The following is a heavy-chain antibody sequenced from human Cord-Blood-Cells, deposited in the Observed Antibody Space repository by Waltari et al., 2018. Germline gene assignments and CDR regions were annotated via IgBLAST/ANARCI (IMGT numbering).Heavy chain of an antibody. V-gene: IGHV3-7*01. CDR3: ARDSPAEY. CDR2: IKQEGSEK. CDR1: GFTFSSYW. Sequence: EVQLVESGGGLVQPGGSLRLSCAASGFTFSSYWMSWVRQAPGKGLCWVANIKQEGSEKYYVDSVKGRFTIARDNAKNALYLQMNSLRAEDTAVYYCARDSPAEYWGQGTLVTVSS. J-gene: IGHJ4*02.